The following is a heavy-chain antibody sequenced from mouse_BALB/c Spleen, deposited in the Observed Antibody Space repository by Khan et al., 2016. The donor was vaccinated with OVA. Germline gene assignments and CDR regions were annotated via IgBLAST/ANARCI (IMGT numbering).Heavy chain of an antibody. CDR2: INPSTGYT. CDR3: ANYGSISAWLTD. V-gene: IGHV1-7*01. J-gene: IGHJ3*01. Sequence: VQLQESGAELAKPGASVKMSCKASGYTFTTYWMHWVKQRPGQGLEWIGYINPSTGYTEYNQRFKDKATLTADKSSSTAYMQLSSLTSAESTVYYCANYGSISAWLTDWGQGTLVTVSA. D-gene: IGHD1-1*01. CDR1: GYTFTTYW.